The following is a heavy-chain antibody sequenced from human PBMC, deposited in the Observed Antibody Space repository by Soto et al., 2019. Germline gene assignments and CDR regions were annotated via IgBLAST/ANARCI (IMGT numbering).Heavy chain of an antibody. CDR3: ARDGPIQQLGQSYQF. CDR2: INQGGTER. CDR1: GFPFTVFW. J-gene: IGHJ1*01. D-gene: IGHD4-4*01. Sequence: GGTLRLSCAASGFPFTVFWMSWVRQVPGKGLEWVAMINQGGTERYYVDSVKGRFTISRDNAANLVYLQMDSLRGEDTAVYYCARDGPIQQLGQSYQFWGQGTPVTVSS. V-gene: IGHV3-7*01.